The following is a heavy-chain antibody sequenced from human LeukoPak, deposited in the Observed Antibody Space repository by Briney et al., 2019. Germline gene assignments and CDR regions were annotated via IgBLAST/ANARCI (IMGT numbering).Heavy chain of an antibody. D-gene: IGHD3-22*01. CDR1: GDSINSLDL. V-gene: IGHV4-4*02. Sequence: PSETLSLTCTVSGDSINSLDLWSWVRQPPGKGLEWIGEMYLSGTTHPNPSVKSRVTISIDKSKNQFFLNLSSVTAADTAVYHCAGLVGRYSSGLYYYYFDYWGQGTLVTVSS. J-gene: IGHJ4*02. CDR3: AGLVGRYSSGLYYYYFDY. CDR2: MYLSGTT.